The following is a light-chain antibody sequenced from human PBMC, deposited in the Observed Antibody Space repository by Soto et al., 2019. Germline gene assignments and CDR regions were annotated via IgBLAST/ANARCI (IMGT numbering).Light chain of an antibody. J-gene: IGKJ1*01. CDR2: KAS. Sequence: DIPMTQSPSFVSASVGDRVTITCRASQGISSWLSWYQQKPGTAPTLLVYKASTLQAGDTSRFSGSGSGTDFTVTNNSLQHEDFGTYYCQQYDSYRTFGQGTKVETK. CDR1: QGISSW. CDR3: QQYDSYRT. V-gene: IGKV1-12*01.